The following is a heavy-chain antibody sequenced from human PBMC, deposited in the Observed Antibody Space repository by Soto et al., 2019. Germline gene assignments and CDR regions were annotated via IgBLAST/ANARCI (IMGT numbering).Heavy chain of an antibody. CDR1: GGTFSSYT. Sequence: QVQLVQSGAEVKKPGSSVKVSCKASGGTFSSYTISWVRQAPGQGLEWMGRIIPILGIANYAQKFQGRVTITADQTTSTANMELSSLRSEDTAVYYCARGDGSHSHAFDIWVQGTMVTVSS. D-gene: IGHD1-26*01. CDR2: IIPILGIA. CDR3: ARGDGSHSHAFDI. V-gene: IGHV1-69*02. J-gene: IGHJ3*02.